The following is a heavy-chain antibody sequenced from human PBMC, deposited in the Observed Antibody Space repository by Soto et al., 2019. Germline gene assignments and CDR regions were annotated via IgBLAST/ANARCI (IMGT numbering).Heavy chain of an antibody. CDR1: GGSISSYY. CDR2: IYYSGST. D-gene: IGHD6-19*01. V-gene: IGHV4-59*01. Sequence: QVQLQESGPGLVKPSETLSLTCTVSGGSISSYYWSWIRQPPGKGLEWIGYIYYSGSTNYNPSLKSRVTISVDTSKNQFSLKLSSVTAADTAVYYCARSSGWYVYWGQGTLVTVSS. J-gene: IGHJ4*02. CDR3: ARSSGWYVY.